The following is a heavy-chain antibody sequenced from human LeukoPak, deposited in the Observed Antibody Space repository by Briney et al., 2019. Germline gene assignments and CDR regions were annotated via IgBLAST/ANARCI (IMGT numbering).Heavy chain of an antibody. D-gene: IGHD6-13*01. CDR1: GFTFSSFG. J-gene: IGHJ4*02. CDR2: IWYDASNK. CDR3: VRGVGVSRFNYLDS. V-gene: IGHV3-33*01. Sequence: GGSLRLSCAASGFTFSSFGMRWVRQAPGKGLEWVAVIWYDASNKYYADSVQGRVTISRDNSKNTLYLQMNSLRDDGTAVYYCVRGVGVSRFNYLDSWGQGTLVIVSS.